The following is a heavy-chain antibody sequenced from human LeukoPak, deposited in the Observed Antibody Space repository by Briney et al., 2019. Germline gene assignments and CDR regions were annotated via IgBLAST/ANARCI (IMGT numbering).Heavy chain of an antibody. J-gene: IGHJ1*01. D-gene: IGHD3-16*01. CDR3: AKDDAWGRYKD. V-gene: IGHV3-23*01. CDR1: GFTFSSYA. Sequence: GRSLRLSCAASGFTFSSYAMSWVRQAPGKGLEWVSGISPSGGITYYTDSVRGRFTISRDNSKNTVSLQMNSLRGEDTAVYYCAKDDAWGRYKDWGQGTLVTVSS. CDR2: ISPSGGIT.